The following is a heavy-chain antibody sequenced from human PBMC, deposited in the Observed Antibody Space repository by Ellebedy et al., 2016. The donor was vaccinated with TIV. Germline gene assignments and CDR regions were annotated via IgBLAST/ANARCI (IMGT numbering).Heavy chain of an antibody. D-gene: IGHD5-18*01. Sequence: GGSLRLSCAASGFIFSSYAMSWVRQAPGKGLEWVSAISGSGGSTYYADSVKGRFTISRDNSKNTLYLQMNSLRAEDTAVYYCARDLGYSYGYYGMDVWGQGTTVTVSS. CDR2: ISGSGGST. CDR1: GFIFSSYA. V-gene: IGHV3-23*01. CDR3: ARDLGYSYGYYGMDV. J-gene: IGHJ6*02.